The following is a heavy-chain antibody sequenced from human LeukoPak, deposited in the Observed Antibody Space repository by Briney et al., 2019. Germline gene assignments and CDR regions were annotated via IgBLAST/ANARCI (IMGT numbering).Heavy chain of an antibody. Sequence: GGSLRLSCAASGFTFSSYGMHWVRQAPGKGLEWVAFIRYDGSNKYYADSVKGRFTISRDNSKNTLYLQMNSLRAEDTAVYYCAKRSRAGELGSDYYYYYMDVWGKGTTVTISS. V-gene: IGHV3-30*02. CDR3: AKRSRAGELGSDYYYYYMDV. J-gene: IGHJ6*03. CDR1: GFTFSSYG. CDR2: IRYDGSNK. D-gene: IGHD3-10*01.